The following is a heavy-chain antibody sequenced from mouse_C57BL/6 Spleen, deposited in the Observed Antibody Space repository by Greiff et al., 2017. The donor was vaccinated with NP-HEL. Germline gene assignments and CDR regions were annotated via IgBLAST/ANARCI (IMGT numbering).Heavy chain of an antibody. CDR3: ARYYGSSSHYYAMDY. CDR2: IDPSDSYT. V-gene: IGHV1-50*01. Sequence: VQLQQPGAELVKPGASVKLSCKASGYTFTSYWMQWVKQRPGQGLEWIGEIDPSDSYTNYNQKFKGKATLTVDTSSSTAYMQLSSLTSEDSAVYYCARYYGSSSHYYAMDYWGQGTSVTVSS. D-gene: IGHD1-1*01. CDR1: GYTFTSYW. J-gene: IGHJ4*01.